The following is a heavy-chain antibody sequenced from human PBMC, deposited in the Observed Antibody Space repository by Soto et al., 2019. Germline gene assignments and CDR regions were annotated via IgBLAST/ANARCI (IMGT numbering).Heavy chain of an antibody. D-gene: IGHD6-13*01. Sequence: SETLSLTCTVSGGSISSSSYYWGWIRQPPGKGLEWIGSIYYSGSTYYNPSLKSRVTISVDTSKNQFSLKLSSVTAADTAVYYCASTHSSSWYGIDPWGQGTLVTVSS. J-gene: IGHJ5*02. CDR3: ASTHSSSWYGIDP. CDR1: GGSISSSSYY. V-gene: IGHV4-39*01. CDR2: IYYSGST.